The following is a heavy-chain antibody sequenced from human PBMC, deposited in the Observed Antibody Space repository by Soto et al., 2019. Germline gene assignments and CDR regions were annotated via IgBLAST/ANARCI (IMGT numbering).Heavy chain of an antibody. J-gene: IGHJ4*02. D-gene: IGHD2-15*01. CDR2: INPNSGGT. CDR1: GYTFTGHD. Sequence: ASVKVSCKASGYTFTGHDLHWVRQSPGQGLEWMGWINPNSGGTNYAQKFQGRVTMTRDTSISTAYMELSRLRSDDTAVYYCAISQYCSGGYCYNNSLYYFDYWGQGTLVTVSS. V-gene: IGHV1-2*02. CDR3: AISQYCSGGYCYNNSLYYFDY.